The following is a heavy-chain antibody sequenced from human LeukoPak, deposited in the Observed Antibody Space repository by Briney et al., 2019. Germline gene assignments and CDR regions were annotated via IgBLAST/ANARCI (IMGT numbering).Heavy chain of an antibody. Sequence: PSETLSLTCTVSGGSISSGGYYWSWIRQHPGKGLEWIGYIYYSGSTYYNPSLKSRVTISVDTSKNQFSLKLSSVTAADTAVYYCARVNYYDSSGLIDPWGQGTLVTVSS. CDR2: IYYSGST. CDR3: ARVNYYDSSGLIDP. V-gene: IGHV4-31*03. CDR1: GGSISSGGYY. D-gene: IGHD3-22*01. J-gene: IGHJ5*02.